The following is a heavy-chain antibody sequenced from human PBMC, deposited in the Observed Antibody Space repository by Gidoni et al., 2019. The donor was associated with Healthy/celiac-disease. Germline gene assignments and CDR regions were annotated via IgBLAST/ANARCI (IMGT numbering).Heavy chain of an antibody. J-gene: IGHJ2*01. CDR2: IYTSGST. Sequence: QVQLQESGPGLVKPSQTLSLTCTVSGGSISSGSYYWSWIRQPAGKGLEWIGRIYTSGSTNYNPSLKSRVTISVDTSKNQFSLKLSSVTAADTAVYYCARGRADIVVVVAATSYFDLWGRGTLVTVSS. CDR1: GGSISSGSYY. D-gene: IGHD2-15*01. V-gene: IGHV4-61*02. CDR3: ARGRADIVVVVAATSYFDL.